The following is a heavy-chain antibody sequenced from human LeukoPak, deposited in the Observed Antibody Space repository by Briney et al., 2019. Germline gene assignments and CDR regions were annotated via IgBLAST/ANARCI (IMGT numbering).Heavy chain of an antibody. J-gene: IGHJ5*02. D-gene: IGHD6-6*01. V-gene: IGHV3-30*19. CDR2: ISYDGSNK. CDR3: ARSVATPRGAGFDP. CDR1: GFIFRNYA. Sequence: PGGSLRLSCLASGFIFRNYAMHWVRQAPGKGLEWVAVISYDGSNKYYADSVKGRFTISRDNSKNTLYLQMNSLRAEDTAVYYCARSVATPRGAGFDPWGQGTLVTVSS.